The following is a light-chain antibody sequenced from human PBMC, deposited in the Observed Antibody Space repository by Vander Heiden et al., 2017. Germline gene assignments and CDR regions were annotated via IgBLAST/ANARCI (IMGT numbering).Light chain of an antibody. CDR2: STS. CDR3: QQSYTTPYT. J-gene: IGKJ2*01. CDR1: QSVSSY. Sequence: DIQMTQSPSSLSASVGDRVTITCRASQSVSSYFSWYQVKPGKAPKLLIYSTSTLQSGVPTRFSGSGSGTDFTITISSLQPEDFATYHCQQSYTTPYTFGQGTKLEIK. V-gene: IGKV1-39*01.